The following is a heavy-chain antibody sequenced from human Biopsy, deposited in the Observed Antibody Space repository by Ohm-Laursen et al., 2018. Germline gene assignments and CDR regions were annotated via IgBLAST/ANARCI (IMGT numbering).Heavy chain of an antibody. Sequence: ASVKVSCKASGYNFTDFYLHWVRQAPGQGLEWLGWNNPDTGGTKYAQKFQGRVDMTRDTSNSTACLDLSSLGSEDTAVDYCAREKPFGASWSYWGQGTLVTVSS. CDR2: NNPDTGGT. CDR3: AREKPFGASWSY. CDR1: GYNFTDFY. J-gene: IGHJ4*02. D-gene: IGHD6-13*01. V-gene: IGHV1-2*02.